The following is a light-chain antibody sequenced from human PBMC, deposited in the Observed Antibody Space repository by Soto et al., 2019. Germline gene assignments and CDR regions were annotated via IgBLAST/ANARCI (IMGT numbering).Light chain of an antibody. CDR2: EVS. Sequence: QSVLAQPASVSGSPGQSITISCTGTSSDVGGYNYVSWYQLHPGKAPKLMVYEVSNRPSGVSNRFSGSESGNTASLTISGLQAEDEADYYCSSYKSSTAYVFGTGTKVTVL. CDR1: SSDVGGYNY. J-gene: IGLJ1*01. V-gene: IGLV2-14*01. CDR3: SSYKSSTAYV.